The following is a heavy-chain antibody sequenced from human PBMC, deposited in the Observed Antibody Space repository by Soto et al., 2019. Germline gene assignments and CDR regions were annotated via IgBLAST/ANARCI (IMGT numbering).Heavy chain of an antibody. CDR2: INHSGST. J-gene: IGHJ6*03. CDR3: ARRFEYSSSTSYYYYCYMDV. D-gene: IGHD6-6*01. V-gene: IGHV4-34*01. Sequence: SETLSLTCAVYGGSFSGYYWSWIRQPPGKGLEWIGEINHSGSTNYNPSLKSRVTISVDTSKNQFSLKLSSVTAADTAVYYCARRFEYSSSTSYYYYCYMDVWGKGTTVTVSS. CDR1: GGSFSGYY.